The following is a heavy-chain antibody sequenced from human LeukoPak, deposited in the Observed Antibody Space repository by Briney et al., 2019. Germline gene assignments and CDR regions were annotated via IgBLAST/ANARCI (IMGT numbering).Heavy chain of an antibody. J-gene: IGHJ4*02. CDR3: ALYDSSPTDY. CDR1: GFTFSSYG. D-gene: IGHD3-22*01. V-gene: IGHV3-30*02. CDR2: IRYDGSNK. Sequence: GRSLRLSCAASGFTFSSYGMHWVRQAPGKGLEWVAFIRYDGSNKYYADSVKGRFTISRDNSKNTLYLQMNSLRAEDTAVYYCALYDSSPTDYWGQGTLVTVSS.